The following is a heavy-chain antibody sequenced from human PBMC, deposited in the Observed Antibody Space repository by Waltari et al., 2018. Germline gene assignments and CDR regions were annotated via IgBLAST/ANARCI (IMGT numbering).Heavy chain of an antibody. Sequence: EVQLVESGGGLVQPGGSLRLSCAASGFTVSSNYMSWVRQAPGKGLEWVSVIYGGGSTYYADSVKGRFTISRDNSKNTLYLQMNSLRAEDTAVYYCARGYNWNYWGAFDIWGQGTMVTVSS. V-gene: IGHV3-66*01. CDR2: IYGGGST. CDR3: ARGYNWNYWGAFDI. D-gene: IGHD1-7*01. CDR1: GFTVSSNY. J-gene: IGHJ3*02.